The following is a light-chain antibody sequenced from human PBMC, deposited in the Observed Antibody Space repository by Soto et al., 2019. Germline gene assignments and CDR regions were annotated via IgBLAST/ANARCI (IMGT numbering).Light chain of an antibody. CDR2: DAS. Sequence: EIVLTQSPATLSLSPGERATLSCRASQSVSSFLAWYQQKPGQAPRLLIYDASKRATGIPTRFSGSVSGTDFTLTISSLEPEEFAVYYCQQRINWPLTFGGGTKVEI. CDR1: QSVSSF. J-gene: IGKJ4*01. V-gene: IGKV3-11*01. CDR3: QQRINWPLT.